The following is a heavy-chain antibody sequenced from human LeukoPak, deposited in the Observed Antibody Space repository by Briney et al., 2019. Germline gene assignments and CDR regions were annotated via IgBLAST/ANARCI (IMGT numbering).Heavy chain of an antibody. CDR1: GYTFNSYA. CDR3: ARDRGLRATAGTRIDF. D-gene: IGHD6-13*01. J-gene: IGHJ4*02. V-gene: IGHV1-18*01. CDR2: ISTYNGIT. Sequence: ASVKVSCKASGYTFNSYAITWVRQAPGQGLEWMGWISTYNGITSYAQKLQGRVTMTTDTSSTTAYMELRSLRSDDTALYYCARDRGLRATAGTRIDFWGQGTLVTVSS.